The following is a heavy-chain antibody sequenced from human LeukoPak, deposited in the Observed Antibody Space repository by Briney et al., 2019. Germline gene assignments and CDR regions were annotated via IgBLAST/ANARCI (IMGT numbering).Heavy chain of an antibody. Sequence: SETLSLTCSVSGSSMNLYSWNWIRQPPGKGLEWIGYIYYSGSTNYNPSLKSRVTISVDTSKNQFSLKLSSVTAADTAVYYCARGEAAAGTGIDYWGQGTLVTVSS. CDR1: GSSMNLYS. CDR3: ARGEAAAGTGIDY. V-gene: IGHV4-59*01. D-gene: IGHD6-13*01. CDR2: IYYSGST. J-gene: IGHJ4*02.